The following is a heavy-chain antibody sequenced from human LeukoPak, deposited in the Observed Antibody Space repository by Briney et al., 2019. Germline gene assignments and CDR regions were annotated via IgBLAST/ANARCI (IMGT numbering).Heavy chain of an antibody. V-gene: IGHV4-34*01. J-gene: IGHJ6*03. CDR2: INHSGST. CDR1: GGSFSGYY. Sequence: PSETLSLTCAVYGGSFSGYYWSWIRQPPGKGLEWIGEINHSGSTNYNPSLKSRVTISVDTSKNQFPLKLSSVTAADTAVYYCARGNYYKDVWGKGTTVTVSS. CDR3: ARGNYYKDV.